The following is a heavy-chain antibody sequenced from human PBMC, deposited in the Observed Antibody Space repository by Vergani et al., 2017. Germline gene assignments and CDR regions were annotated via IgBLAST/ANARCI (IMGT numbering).Heavy chain of an antibody. V-gene: IGHV3-9*01. CDR1: GITFWKFG. J-gene: IGHJ3*01. CDR2: ISWNSGAV. Sequence: EVDLVESGGGLAQPGGSLRLSCEASGITFWKFGMHWVRQGPGKGLEWVSGISWNSGAVYYADSVRGRFTISRDNAKNSLFLEMNSLRFEDTAVYFCTKGSVYYHDSAGHGYDPYTGFDLLGQGTLVTVSS. CDR3: TKGSVYYHDSAGHGYDPYTGFDL. D-gene: IGHD5-12*01.